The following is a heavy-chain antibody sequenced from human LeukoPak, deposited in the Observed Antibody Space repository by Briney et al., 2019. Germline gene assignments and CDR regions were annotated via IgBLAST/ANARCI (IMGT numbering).Heavy chain of an antibody. D-gene: IGHD5-24*01. Sequence: GRSLRLPCAASGFTFDDYGMSWVRQGPGKGLEWVSGINWNGGSRSYADSVKGRFTISRDNAKNSLYLQMNSLRAEDTALYYCARDLRDGYNYYFDYWGQGTLVTVSS. CDR3: ARDLRDGYNYYFDY. CDR2: INWNGGSR. CDR1: GFTFDDYG. V-gene: IGHV3-20*04. J-gene: IGHJ4*02.